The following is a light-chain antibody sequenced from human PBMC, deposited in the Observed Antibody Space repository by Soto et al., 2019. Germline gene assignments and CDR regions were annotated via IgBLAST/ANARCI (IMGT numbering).Light chain of an antibody. V-gene: IGKV3-20*01. CDR2: GAS. Sequence: EIVLTQSPGTLSFSPGERATLSCRASQSVSSSYLAWYQQQPGQAPRLLIYGASSRATGIPDRFSGSESGTEFTLTISRLEPEDFAVYYCQQDGSSPPITFGKGTRLEIK. J-gene: IGKJ5*01. CDR3: QQDGSSPPIT. CDR1: QSVSSSY.